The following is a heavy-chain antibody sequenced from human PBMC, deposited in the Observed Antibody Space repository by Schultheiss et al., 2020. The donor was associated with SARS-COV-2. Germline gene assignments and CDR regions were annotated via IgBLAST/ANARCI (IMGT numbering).Heavy chain of an antibody. Sequence: ASVKVSCKASGYTFTSYGISWVRQAPGQGLEWMGWISAYNGNTNYAQKLQGRVTMTTDTSTSTVYMELSSLISEDTAVYYCARDGGYYGSASYWEHAFDIWGQGTMVTVSS. V-gene: IGHV1-18*01. J-gene: IGHJ3*02. CDR1: GYTFTSYG. CDR3: ARDGGYYGSASYWEHAFDI. D-gene: IGHD3-10*01. CDR2: ISAYNGNT.